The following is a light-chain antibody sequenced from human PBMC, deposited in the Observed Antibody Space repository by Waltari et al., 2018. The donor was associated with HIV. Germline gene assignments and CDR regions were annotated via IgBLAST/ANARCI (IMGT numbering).Light chain of an antibody. CDR2: KDT. CDR3: QSADSNASLWV. J-gene: IGLJ3*02. CDR1: ALPKQY. V-gene: IGLV3-25*03. Sequence: SYELTQPPSVSVSPGQTARITCSGDALPKQYAYWYQQRPGQAPVLVIYKDTERPSGIPERSSGSSSGTTATLTISGVQAQDEADYHCQSADSNASLWVFGGGTKLTVL.